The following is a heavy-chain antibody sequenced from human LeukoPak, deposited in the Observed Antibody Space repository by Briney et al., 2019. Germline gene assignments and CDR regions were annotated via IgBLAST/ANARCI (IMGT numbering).Heavy chain of an antibody. CDR1: GYSFTSYW. J-gene: IGHJ4*02. D-gene: IGHD2-21*02. CDR2: IYPGDSDT. Sequence: GESLKTSCKGSGYSFTSYWIGWVRQMPGKGLEWMGIIYPGDSDTRYSPSFQGQVTISADKSISTAYLQWSSLKASDTAMYYCARHLFAYCGGDCYSAIGYWGQGTLVTVSS. V-gene: IGHV5-51*01. CDR3: ARHLFAYCGGDCYSAIGY.